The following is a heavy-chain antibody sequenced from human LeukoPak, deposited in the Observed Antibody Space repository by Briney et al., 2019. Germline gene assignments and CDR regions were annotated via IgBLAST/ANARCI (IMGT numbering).Heavy chain of an antibody. CDR2: IWSDGSEK. CDR3: AQVTKTSITVAGSRRVSYFDY. Sequence: GGSLRLSCAASGFVLSGDVMHWVREAPGKGLEWVAVIWSDGSEKYYADSVQGRFSISRDNSRNTLYLQMNSLRAEDTAVYYCAQVTKTSITVAGSRRVSYFDYWGQGTLVTVSS. D-gene: IGHD6-19*01. J-gene: IGHJ4*02. V-gene: IGHV3-33*01. CDR1: GFVLSGDV.